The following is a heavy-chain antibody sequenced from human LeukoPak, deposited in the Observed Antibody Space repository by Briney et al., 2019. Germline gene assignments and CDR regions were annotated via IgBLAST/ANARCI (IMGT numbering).Heavy chain of an antibody. J-gene: IGHJ4*02. CDR1: GFTFSIYA. V-gene: IGHV3-23*01. CDR3: AKEHDYSNAAPEWGFDS. Sequence: GGSLRLSCAASGFTFSIYAMSWVRQGPGKGLEWVSGISGSSSHTMDADSVRGRFTISRDNTRNTLYLHMNSLRAEDTALDYCAKEHDYSNAAPEWGFDSWGQGTLVTISS. D-gene: IGHD3-3*01. CDR2: ISGSSSHT.